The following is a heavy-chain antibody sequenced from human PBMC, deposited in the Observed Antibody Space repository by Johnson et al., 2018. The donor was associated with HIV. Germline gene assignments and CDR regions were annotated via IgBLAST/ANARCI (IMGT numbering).Heavy chain of an antibody. J-gene: IGHJ3*02. CDR2: IYSGGST. V-gene: IGHV3-NL1*01. Sequence: QVQLVESGGGVVQPGGSLRLSCAASGFTFSSYGMHWVRQAPGKGLGWVSVIYSGGSTYYADSVKGRFTISRDNSKNTLYLQMNSLRAGDTAVYFCARGSGVHSAFDIWGQGTVVTVSS. CDR1: GFTFSSYG. CDR3: ARGSGVHSAFDI. D-gene: IGHD3-10*01.